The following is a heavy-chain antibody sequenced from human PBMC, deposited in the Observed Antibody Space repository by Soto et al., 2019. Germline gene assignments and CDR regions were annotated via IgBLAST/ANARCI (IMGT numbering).Heavy chain of an antibody. V-gene: IGHV4-34*01. D-gene: IGHD6-19*01. CDR2: INPTGSP. J-gene: IGHJ3*02. Sequence: QVQVQQWGAGLLKSSETLSLTCVVYGGSLTGYYWSWIRQPPGRGLEWIGEINPTGSPKYNPSLMSRVTISVDTSKNQFSMKLSSVTAADTAVFDCARSREQWLVDAFDIWGQGTMVTVSS. CDR1: GGSLTGYY. CDR3: ARSREQWLVDAFDI.